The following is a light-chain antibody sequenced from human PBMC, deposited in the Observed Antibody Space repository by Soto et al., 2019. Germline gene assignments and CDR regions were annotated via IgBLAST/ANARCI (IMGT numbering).Light chain of an antibody. CDR3: QQRSDWFT. CDR2: DAS. J-gene: IGKJ5*01. CDR1: QSISDY. Sequence: EILFSQSPATLSFSPGERATLSCRASQSISDYLAWYQQKPGQAPRLLIYDASNRATGIPVRFSGSGSGTDFTLTISSLEPEDFGLYYCQQRSDWFTFGQGTRLEI. V-gene: IGKV3-11*01.